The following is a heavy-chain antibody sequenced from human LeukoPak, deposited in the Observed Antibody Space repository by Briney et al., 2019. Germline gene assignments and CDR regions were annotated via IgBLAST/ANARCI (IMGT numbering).Heavy chain of an antibody. CDR3: AKRGLAVAGTDY. CDR1: GFTFSSYA. D-gene: IGHD6-19*01. Sequence: GRSLRLSCAASGFTFSSYAMSWVRQAPGKWLEWVSAISGSGGSTYYADSVKGRFTIARDNSKNTLYLQMNSLRAEDTAVYYCAKRGLAVAGTDYWGQGTLVTVSS. V-gene: IGHV3-23*01. J-gene: IGHJ4*02. CDR2: ISGSGGST.